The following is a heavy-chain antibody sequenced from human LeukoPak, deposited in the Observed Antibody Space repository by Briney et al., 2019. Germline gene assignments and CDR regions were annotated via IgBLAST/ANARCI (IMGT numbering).Heavy chain of an antibody. J-gene: IGHJ4*02. V-gene: IGHV4-39*01. D-gene: IGHD3-10*01. Sequence: PSETLSLTCTVSGGSISSGGYYWGWIRQPPGKGLEWIGSIYYSGSTHYNPSLKSRVTISVDTSKNQFSLKLSSVTAADTAVYYCARTHGLGSYYIQDYWGQGTLVTVSS. CDR1: GGSISSGGYY. CDR2: IYYSGST. CDR3: ARTHGLGSYYIQDY.